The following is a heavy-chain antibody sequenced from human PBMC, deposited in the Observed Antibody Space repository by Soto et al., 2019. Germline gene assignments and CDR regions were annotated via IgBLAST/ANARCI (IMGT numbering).Heavy chain of an antibody. CDR2: IWYDASKQ. V-gene: IGHV3-33*01. Sequence: QVQLVESGGGVVQPGRSLRLSCETSGFSFSVYGMHWVRQAPGKGLEWVAVIWYDASKQFYAASVEGRFTISRDNSKAILYLQMNXXRAEDTAVYYCAAWAEGATEVHWGQGTLVTVSS. CDR3: AAWAEGATEVH. J-gene: IGHJ4*02. D-gene: IGHD2-15*01. CDR1: GFSFSVYG.